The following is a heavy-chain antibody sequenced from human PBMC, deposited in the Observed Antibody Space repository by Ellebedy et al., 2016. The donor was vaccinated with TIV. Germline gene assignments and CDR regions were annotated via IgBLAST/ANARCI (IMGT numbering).Heavy chain of an antibody. CDR2: MYYGWSI. J-gene: IGHJ5*02. D-gene: IGHD3-9*01. V-gene: IGHV4-39*02. CDR1: GGSISSSSYN. CDR3: ARRYYDVLTGSGDWFDP. Sequence: PGGSLRLSCAVSGGSISSSSYNWDWIRQPPGKGLEWIGSMYYGWSIYYNPSLKSRVTISADTSNHYHSLKLNSVTAEDTAVYYCARRYYDVLTGSGDWFDPWGQGTLVTVTS.